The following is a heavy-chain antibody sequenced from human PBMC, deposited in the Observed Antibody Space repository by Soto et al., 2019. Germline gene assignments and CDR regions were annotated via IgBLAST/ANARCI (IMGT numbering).Heavy chain of an antibody. CDR2: ISAHNGNT. CDR1: GYTFTSYG. CDR3: ASALAAGMIDY. Sequence: QVQLVQSGAEVKKPGASVKVSCKASGYTFTSYGISWVRQAPGQGLEWMGWISAHNGNTKYAQKVQGRVTMTTATSTSTAYMSLRSLRADDTAVYYCASALAAGMIDYWGQGTLVTVSS. D-gene: IGHD6-13*01. J-gene: IGHJ4*02. V-gene: IGHV1-18*01.